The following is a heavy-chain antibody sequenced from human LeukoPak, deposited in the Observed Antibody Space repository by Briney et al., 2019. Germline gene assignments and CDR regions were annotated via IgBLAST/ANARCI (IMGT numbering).Heavy chain of an antibody. V-gene: IGHV1-69*05. CDR1: GGTFSSYA. J-gene: IGHJ4*02. CDR2: IIPIFGTA. D-gene: IGHD6-19*01. Sequence: SVKVSCKASGGTFSSYAISWVRQAPGQGLEWMGGIIPIFGTANYAQKLQGRVTMTTDTSTSTAYMELRSLRSDNTAVYYCARSSHGYSSGWLQFNFDYWGQGTLVTVSS. CDR3: ARSSHGYSSGWLQFNFDY.